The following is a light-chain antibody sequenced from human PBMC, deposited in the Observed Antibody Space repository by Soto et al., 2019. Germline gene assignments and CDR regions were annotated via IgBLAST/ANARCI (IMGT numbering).Light chain of an antibody. CDR1: QSIANY. CDR3: QQSYSIQDT. CDR2: AAS. V-gene: IGKV1-39*01. J-gene: IGKJ2*01. Sequence: DIQMTQSPSSLSASVGDRVTITGRARQSIANYLNWYQQNPGKATKLLIYAASSLQSGVPSRFSGSASGTDVTLTISSLQPEDFATYYCQQSYSIQDTCGQGTKLESK.